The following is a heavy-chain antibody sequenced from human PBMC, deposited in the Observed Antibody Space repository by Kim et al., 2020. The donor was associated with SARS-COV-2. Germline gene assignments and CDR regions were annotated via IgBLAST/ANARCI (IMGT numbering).Heavy chain of an antibody. Sequence: GGSLRLSCTASGFSFNTYSFNWVRQAPGKGLEWVSFISSSSNYIFYSESLRGRLTISRDNAKNSLYLQMNSLRVEDTALYYCARDMGMGSGGDLWGQGAL. CDR3: ARDMGMGSGGDL. V-gene: IGHV3-21*01. D-gene: IGHD6-25*01. CDR1: GFSFNTYS. CDR2: ISSSSNYI. J-gene: IGHJ5*02.